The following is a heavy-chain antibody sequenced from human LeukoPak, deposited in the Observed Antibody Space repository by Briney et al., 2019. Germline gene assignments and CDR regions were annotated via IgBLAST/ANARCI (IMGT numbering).Heavy chain of an antibody. CDR3: ARAQSRELYSSSANWFDP. V-gene: IGHV1-69*05. J-gene: IGHJ5*02. CDR1: GGTFSSYA. D-gene: IGHD6-6*01. Sequence: SVKVSCKASGGTFSSYAISWVRQAPGQGLEWMGGIIPIFGTANYAQKFQGRVTITTDESTSTAYMELSSLRSEDTAVYYCARAQSRELYSSSANWFDPWGQGTLVTVSS. CDR2: IIPIFGTA.